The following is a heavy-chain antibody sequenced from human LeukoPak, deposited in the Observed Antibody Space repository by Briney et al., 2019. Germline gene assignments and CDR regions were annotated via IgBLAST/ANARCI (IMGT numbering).Heavy chain of an antibody. J-gene: IGHJ4*02. D-gene: IGHD4-23*01. CDR1: GFTFSNYW. V-gene: IGHV3-7*01. CDR2: IKQDGSEK. Sequence: GGSLRLSCPASGFTFSNYWMSWVRQAPGKELDWVANIKQDGSEKYYVDSVKGRFTLSRDNAQESLYLQVNSLEAEDQGVYLCARDYGGSSPFDYWGQGTLVTVSS. CDR3: ARDYGGSSPFDY.